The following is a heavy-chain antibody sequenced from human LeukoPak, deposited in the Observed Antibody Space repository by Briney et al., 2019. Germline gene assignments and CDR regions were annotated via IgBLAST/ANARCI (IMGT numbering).Heavy chain of an antibody. V-gene: IGHV1-18*01. CDR1: GYTFTSYG. D-gene: IGHD6-13*01. CDR3: ARDYGAAAEDIGYYYYYYGMDV. CDR2: ISAYNGNT. J-gene: IGHJ6*02. Sequence: ASVKVSCTASGYTFTSYGISWVRQAPGQGLEWMGWISAYNGNTNYAQKLQGRVTMTTDTSTSTAYMELRSLRSDDTAVYYCARDYGAAAEDIGYYYYYYGMDVWGQGTTVTVSS.